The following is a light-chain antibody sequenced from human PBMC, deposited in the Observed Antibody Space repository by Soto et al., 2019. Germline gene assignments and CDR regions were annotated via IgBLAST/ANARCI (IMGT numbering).Light chain of an antibody. Sequence: EIVITHCPSTVSPSPGERATPSCRASQSVSSNLAWYQQKPGQAPRLLIYGASTRATGIPARFSGSGSGTEFTLTISSLQSEDFAVYYCQQYNKWTPWTFGQGTKV. CDR3: QQYNKWTPWT. CDR1: QSVSSN. V-gene: IGKV3-15*01. J-gene: IGKJ1*01. CDR2: GAS.